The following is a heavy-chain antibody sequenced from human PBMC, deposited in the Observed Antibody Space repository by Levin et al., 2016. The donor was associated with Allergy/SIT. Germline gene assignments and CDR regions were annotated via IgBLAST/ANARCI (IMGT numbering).Heavy chain of an antibody. CDR3: ARGGRLRDHRIRSGSYYNGELHYYQYYYMDV. J-gene: IGHJ6*03. Sequence: WIRQPPGKGLEWIGEIKIGEINHSGTTNYDPSLKSRVTISVDTSKNQFSLKLSSVTAADTGVYYCARGGRLRDHRIRSGSYYNGELHYYQYYYMDVWGKGTTVTVSS. V-gene: IGHV4-34*01. CDR2: INHSGTT. D-gene: IGHD3-10*01.